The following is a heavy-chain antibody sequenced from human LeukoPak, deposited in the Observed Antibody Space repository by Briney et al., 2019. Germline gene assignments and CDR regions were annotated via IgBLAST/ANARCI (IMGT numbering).Heavy chain of an antibody. Sequence: ETXSLTCSVSGGSISSYYWSWIRQPPGKGLEWFGYIYYSGSTNYKSPLKSRVTMSGDTSKNQFSLELRSVTAADTAVYYCARHAESGYDRFDLWGQGTLVTVSS. J-gene: IGHJ5*02. CDR1: GGSISSYY. V-gene: IGHV4-59*08. CDR2: IYYSGST. CDR3: ARHAESGYDRFDL. D-gene: IGHD5-12*01.